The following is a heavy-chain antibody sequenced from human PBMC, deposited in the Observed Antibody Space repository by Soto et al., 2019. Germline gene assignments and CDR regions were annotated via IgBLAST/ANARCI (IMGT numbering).Heavy chain of an antibody. Sequence: GESLKISCAASGFTFSSYAMSWVRQAPGKGLEWVSAISGSGGSTYYADSVKGRFTISRDNSKNTLYLQMNSLRAEDTAVYYCAKSVAAAGTTVDYWGQGTLVTVSS. V-gene: IGHV3-23*01. D-gene: IGHD6-13*01. CDR1: GFTFSSYA. CDR3: AKSVAAAGTTVDY. CDR2: ISGSGGST. J-gene: IGHJ4*02.